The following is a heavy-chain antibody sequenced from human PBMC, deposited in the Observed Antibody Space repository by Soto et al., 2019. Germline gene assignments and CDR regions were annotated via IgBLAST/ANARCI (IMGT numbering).Heavy chain of an antibody. V-gene: IGHV1-3*01. D-gene: IGHD5-18*01. CDR1: GYTFTRYT. J-gene: IGHJ5*02. CDR2: INADNGYT. Sequence: ASVKVSCKASGYTFTRYTMNWVRQAPGEGFEWMGWINADNGYTKYSQKFQDRVTITRDTSTRIAYMELRSLRSDDTGMYYCASTPVDTTMVPFDPWGQGTQVTVSS. CDR3: ASTPVDTTMVPFDP.